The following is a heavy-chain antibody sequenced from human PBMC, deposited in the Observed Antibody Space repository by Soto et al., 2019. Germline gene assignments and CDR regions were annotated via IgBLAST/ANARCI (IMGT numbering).Heavy chain of an antibody. Sequence: QVQLQESGPGLVKPSETLSLTCTVSGGSISSYYWSWIRQPPGKGLEWIGYIYYSGSTNYNPSLKSRVTISVDTSKNQFSLKLSSVTAADTVVYYCARDRLLWFGEVNYYYGMDVWGQGTTVTVSS. J-gene: IGHJ6*02. D-gene: IGHD3-10*01. V-gene: IGHV4-59*01. CDR3: ARDRLLWFGEVNYYYGMDV. CDR2: IYYSGST. CDR1: GGSISSYY.